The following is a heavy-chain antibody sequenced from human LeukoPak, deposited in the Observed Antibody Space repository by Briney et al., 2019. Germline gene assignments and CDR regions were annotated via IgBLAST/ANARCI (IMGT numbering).Heavy chain of an antibody. D-gene: IGHD3-3*01. CDR3: ARGRTEFWSGYYPQGFDI. J-gene: IGHJ3*02. CDR2: INHSGST. V-gene: IGHV4-34*01. CDR1: GGSFSGYY. Sequence: PSETLSLTCAVYGGSFSGYYWSWIRQPPGKGLEWIGEINHSGSTNYNPSLKSRVTISVDTSKNQFSLKLSSVTAADTAVYYCARGRTEFWSGYYPQGFDIWGQGTMVTVSS.